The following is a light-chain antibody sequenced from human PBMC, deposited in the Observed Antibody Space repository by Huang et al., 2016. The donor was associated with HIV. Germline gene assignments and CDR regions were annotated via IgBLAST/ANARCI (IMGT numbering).Light chain of an antibody. CDR3: QQYYTSPQT. CDR1: QGVLSSATNKNY. V-gene: IGKV4-1*01. Sequence: IVMTQSPDSLAVSLGEAATITCRSSQGVLSSATNKNYLAWFKQNAGQSPKLLLFWASRREAGVPDRFSASGSGTYFTLTISNVKTEDVAIYYCQQYYTSPQTFGPGTRLEI. CDR2: WAS. J-gene: IGKJ1*01.